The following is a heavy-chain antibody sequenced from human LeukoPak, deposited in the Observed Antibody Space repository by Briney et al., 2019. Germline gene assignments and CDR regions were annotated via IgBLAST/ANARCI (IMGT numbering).Heavy chain of an antibody. CDR3: ARGAAAGQDY. Sequence: PGGSLRLSCAASGFTFSSYSMNWVRQAPGKGLEWVSSISSSSSYIYYADSVKGRFTISRDNAKNSLYVQMNSLRAEDTAVYYCARGAAAGQDYWGQGTLVTVSS. CDR1: GFTFSSYS. V-gene: IGHV3-21*01. J-gene: IGHJ4*02. CDR2: ISSSSSYI. D-gene: IGHD6-13*01.